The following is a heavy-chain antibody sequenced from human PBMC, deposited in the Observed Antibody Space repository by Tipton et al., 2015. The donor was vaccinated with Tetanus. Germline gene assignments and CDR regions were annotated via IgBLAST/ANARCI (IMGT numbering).Heavy chain of an antibody. CDR1: GGSLSTFY. CDR3: ARRSVSARFDD. V-gene: IGHV4-59*12. CDR2: ISYSGST. J-gene: IGHJ4*02. Sequence: TLSLTCTVSGGSLSTFYWTWIRQPPGKGLEWIGYISYSGSTKYNPSLKSRLTMSVDTSKNQFSLKLSSVTAADTAVYYCARRSVSARFDDWGQGALVTVSS. D-gene: IGHD2-8*01.